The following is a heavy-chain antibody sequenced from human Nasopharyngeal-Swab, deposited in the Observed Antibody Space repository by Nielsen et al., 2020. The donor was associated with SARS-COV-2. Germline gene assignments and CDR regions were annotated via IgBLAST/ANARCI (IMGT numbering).Heavy chain of an antibody. D-gene: IGHD5-24*01. CDR2: ISWNSGSI. V-gene: IGHV3-9*01. CDR1: GFTFDDYA. J-gene: IGHJ2*01. CDR3: AKLGGYNFPTWYFDL. Sequence: GGSLRLSCAASGFTFDDYAMHWVQQAPGKGLEWVSGISWNSGSIGYADSVKGRFTISRDNAKNSLYLQMNSLRAEDTALYYCAKLGGYNFPTWYFDLWGRGTLVTVSS.